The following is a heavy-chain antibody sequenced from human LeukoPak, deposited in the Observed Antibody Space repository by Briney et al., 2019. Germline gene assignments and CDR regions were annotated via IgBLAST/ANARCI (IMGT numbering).Heavy chain of an antibody. J-gene: IGHJ4*02. CDR3: ARGRTYYYGSGSYLGY. D-gene: IGHD3-10*01. CDR2: INHSGST. CDR1: GGSFSGYY. V-gene: IGHV4-34*01. Sequence: SETLPLTCAVYGGSFSGYYWSWIRQPPGKGLEWIGEINHSGSTNYNPSLKSRVTISVDTSKNQFSLKLSSVTAADTAVYYCARGRTYYYGSGSYLGYWGQGTLVTVSS.